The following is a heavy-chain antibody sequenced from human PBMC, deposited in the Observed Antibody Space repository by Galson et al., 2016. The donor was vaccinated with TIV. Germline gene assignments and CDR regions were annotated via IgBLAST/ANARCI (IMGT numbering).Heavy chain of an antibody. CDR3: ARGLYEEYSVGLDS. J-gene: IGHJ4*02. D-gene: IGHD3-10*02. Sequence: SLRLSCAASGFTFSNYWMYWVRQVPGKGLVWVSRPNNDGSRTAYADSVNFRFTISRDNAKNTLFLQMNSLRADDTALYYCARGLYEEYSVGLDSWGQGTLVTVSS. V-gene: IGHV3-74*01. CDR1: GFTFSNYW. CDR2: PNNDGSRT.